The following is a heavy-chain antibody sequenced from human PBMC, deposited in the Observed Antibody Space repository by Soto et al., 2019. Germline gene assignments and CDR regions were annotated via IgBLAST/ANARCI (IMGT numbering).Heavy chain of an antibody. CDR1: GGSISSGGYY. J-gene: IGHJ3*02. Sequence: SETLSLTCTVSGGSISSGGYYWSWIRQHPGKGLEWIGYIYYSGSTYYNPSLKSRVTISVDTSKNQFSLKLSSVTAADTAVYYCARSAILGQDFDIWGQGTMVTV. D-gene: IGHD3-3*01. CDR2: IYYSGST. CDR3: ARSAILGQDFDI. V-gene: IGHV4-31*03.